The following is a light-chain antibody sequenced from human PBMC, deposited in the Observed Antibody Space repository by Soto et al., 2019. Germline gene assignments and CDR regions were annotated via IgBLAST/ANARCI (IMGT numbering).Light chain of an antibody. Sequence: EIVLTQSPDTLSLSRGERATLSCRASQSVSGYLAWYQQKPGQAPRLLIYDASNRAYGVPARFRGSGSETNFTLTIASLEPDDFAVYYCQQYVTAPYIFGQGTKLEIK. V-gene: IGKV3-11*01. CDR3: QQYVTAPYI. CDR2: DAS. J-gene: IGKJ2*01. CDR1: QSVSGY.